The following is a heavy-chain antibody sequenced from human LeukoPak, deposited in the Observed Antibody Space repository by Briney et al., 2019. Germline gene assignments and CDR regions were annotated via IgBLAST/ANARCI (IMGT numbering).Heavy chain of an antibody. CDR3: AKDSGWILFDD. V-gene: IGHV3-23*01. CDR1: GFTFSSYA. Sequence: GGSLRLSCAASGFTFSSYAMSWVRQAPGKGLEWVSAISGSGGSTYYADSVKGRFTISRDNSKNTLYRQMNSLRDEDTAVYYCAKDSGWILFDDWGQGTLVTVSS. J-gene: IGHJ4*02. CDR2: ISGSGGST. D-gene: IGHD2-2*03.